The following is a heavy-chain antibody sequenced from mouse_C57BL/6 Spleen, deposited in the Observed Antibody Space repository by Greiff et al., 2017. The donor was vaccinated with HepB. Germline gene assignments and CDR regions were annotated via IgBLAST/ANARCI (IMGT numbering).Heavy chain of an antibody. D-gene: IGHD1-1*01. Sequence: VQRVESGPGLVAPSQSLSITCTVSGFSLTSYAISWVRQPPGKGLEWLGVIWTGGGTNYNSALKSRLSISKDNSKSQVFLKMNSLQTDDTARYYCARRGLLPAYYYAMDYWGQGTSVTVSS. CDR1: GFSLTSYA. CDR3: ARRGLLPAYYYAMDY. J-gene: IGHJ4*01. CDR2: IWTGGGT. V-gene: IGHV2-9-1*01.